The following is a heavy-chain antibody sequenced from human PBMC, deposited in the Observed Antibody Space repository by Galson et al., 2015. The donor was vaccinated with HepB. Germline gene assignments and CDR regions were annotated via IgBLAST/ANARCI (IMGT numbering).Heavy chain of an antibody. CDR2: ISWNSGSI. D-gene: IGHD3-10*01. V-gene: IGHV3-9*01. CDR1: GSTFDDYA. CDR3: AKDIGLDYYYYMDV. Sequence: SLRLSCAASGSTFDDYAMHWVRQAPGKGLEWVSGISWNSGSIGYADSVKGRFTISRDNAKNSLYLQMNSLRAEDTALYYCAKDIGLDYYYYMDVWGKGTTVTVSS. J-gene: IGHJ6*03.